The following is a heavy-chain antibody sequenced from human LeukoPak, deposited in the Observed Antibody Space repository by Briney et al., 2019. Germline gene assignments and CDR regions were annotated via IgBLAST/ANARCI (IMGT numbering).Heavy chain of an antibody. CDR1: GFHFSNYL. V-gene: IGHV5-51*01. CDR2: IYPGDSDT. CDR3: ARYLSIVGAAYYFDY. Sequence: GALQISWKGSGFHFSNYLIGWVRPIAREGLGWMGVIYPGDSDTRYSPSFQGQVTISADKSISTAYLQWSSLKASDTAMYYCARYLSIVGAAYYFDYWGQGTLVTVSS. D-gene: IGHD1-26*01. J-gene: IGHJ4*02.